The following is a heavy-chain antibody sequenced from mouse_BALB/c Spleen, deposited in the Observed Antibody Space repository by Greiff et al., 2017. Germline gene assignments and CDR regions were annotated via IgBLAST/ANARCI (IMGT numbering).Heavy chain of an antibody. Sequence: QVQLKQPGAELVKPGASVKLSCKASGYTFTSYWMHWVKQRPGQGLEWIGEINPSNGRTNYNEKFKSKATLTVDKSSSTAYMQLSSLTSEDSAVYYCARGDYRYSYAMDYWGQGTSVTVSS. D-gene: IGHD2-14*01. V-gene: IGHV1S81*02. CDR2: INPSNGRT. CDR3: ARGDYRYSYAMDY. J-gene: IGHJ4*01. CDR1: GYTFTSYW.